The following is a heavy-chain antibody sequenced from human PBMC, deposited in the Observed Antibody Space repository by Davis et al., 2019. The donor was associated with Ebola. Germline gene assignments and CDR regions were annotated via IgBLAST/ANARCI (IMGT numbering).Heavy chain of an antibody. CDR1: GYTFTGYY. D-gene: IGHD2-15*01. CDR3: ARDRLGYCSGGSCFNWFDP. V-gene: IGHV1-2*04. Sequence: AASVKVSCKASGYTFTGYYMHWVRQAPGQGLEWMGWINPNSGGTNYAQKFQGWVTMTRDTSTSTAYMELSSLRSEDTAVYYCARDRLGYCSGGSCFNWFDPWGQGTLVTVSS. CDR2: INPNSGGT. J-gene: IGHJ5*02.